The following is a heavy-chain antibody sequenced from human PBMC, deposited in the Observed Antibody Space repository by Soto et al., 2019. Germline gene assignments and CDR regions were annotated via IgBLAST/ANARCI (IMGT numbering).Heavy chain of an antibody. D-gene: IGHD4-4*01. CDR1: GGTFSSYA. V-gene: IGHV1-69*12. CDR2: IIPIFGTA. Sequence: QVQLVQSGAEVKKPGSSVKVSCKASGGTFSSYAISWVRQAPGQGLEWMGGIIPIFGTANYAQKFQGRVTITADESTSTASMGLSSLRSEDTAVYYCASPPSSNRYYYGMDVWGQGTTVTVSS. J-gene: IGHJ6*02. CDR3: ASPPSSNRYYYGMDV.